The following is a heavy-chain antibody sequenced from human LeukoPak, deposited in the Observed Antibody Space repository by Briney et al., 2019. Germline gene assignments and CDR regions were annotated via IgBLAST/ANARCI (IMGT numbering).Heavy chain of an antibody. D-gene: IGHD1-14*01. CDR3: ARLTGGSETN. CDR2: IHPNIGGR. CDR1: GYTFTDYH. J-gene: IGHJ4*02. Sequence: ASVTVSCKASGYTFTDYHIHWVRQAPGQGPEWMGWIHPNIGGRNYAHMFEGTVTMSRDTSISTVYMELSSLRSDDTAMYYCARLTGGSETNWGQGTLVTVSA. V-gene: IGHV1-2*07.